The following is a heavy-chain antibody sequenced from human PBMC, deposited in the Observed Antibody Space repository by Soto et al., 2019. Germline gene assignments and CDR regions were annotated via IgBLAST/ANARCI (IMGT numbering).Heavy chain of an antibody. J-gene: IGHJ4*02. CDR3: AKGVKWELPFER. CDR2: ISIGGRST. D-gene: IGHD1-26*01. CDR1: GFTFSNYA. V-gene: IGHV3-23*01. Sequence: EVQLLESGGGLVQPGGSLRLSCAGSGFTFSNYAMSWVRQVPGKGLEWVSAISIGGRSTYYADSVKGRFTISRDDSKNTLHLQMKSLRAEDTAVYHCAKGVKWELPFERWGQGTLVTVSS.